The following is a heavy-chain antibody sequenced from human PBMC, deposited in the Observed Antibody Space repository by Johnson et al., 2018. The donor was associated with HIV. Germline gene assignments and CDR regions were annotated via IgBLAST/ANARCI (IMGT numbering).Heavy chain of an antibody. Sequence: QVQLVESGGGLVKPGGSLRLSCAASGFSFSNYYMSWIRQAPGEGLNWISYISSSGSTIYYADSVKGRFTISRDNSNNTLYLQMNSLRADDTAVYYCARGGVWFGTIEAFDIWGQGTLVTVSS. V-gene: IGHV3-11*01. D-gene: IGHD3-10*01. CDR2: ISSSGSTI. CDR3: ARGGVWFGTIEAFDI. J-gene: IGHJ3*02. CDR1: GFSFSNYY.